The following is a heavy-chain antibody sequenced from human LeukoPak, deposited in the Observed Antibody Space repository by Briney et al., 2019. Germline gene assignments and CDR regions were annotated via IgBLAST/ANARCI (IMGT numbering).Heavy chain of an antibody. J-gene: IGHJ6*02. D-gene: IGHD4-23*01. V-gene: IGHV4-59*01. CDR2: IYYSGST. CDR3: ARVTVTPYYYYYYGMDV. Sequence: SSETLSLTCTVSGGSISTYYWSWIRQPPGKGLEWIGYIYYSGSTNYNPSLKSRVTISVDTSKNQFSLKLSSVTAADTAVYYCARVTVTPYYYYYYGMDVWGQGTTVTVSS. CDR1: GGSISTYY.